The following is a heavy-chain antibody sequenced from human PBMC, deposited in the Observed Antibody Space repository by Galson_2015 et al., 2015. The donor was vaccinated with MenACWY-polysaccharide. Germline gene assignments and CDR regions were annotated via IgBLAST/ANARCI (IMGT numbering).Heavy chain of an antibody. Sequence: SLRLSCAASGFSFDYYDIHWVRRAPGKGLEWVAVISYDGREKYYADSVKGRFTISRDNSRNTMFLQMTSLRVDDTAVYYCAKKSSAGASDHGGQGTLVTVSS. CDR3: AKKSSAGASDH. CDR2: ISYDGREK. V-gene: IGHV3-30*18. J-gene: IGHJ4*02. D-gene: IGHD1-14*01. CDR1: GFSFDYYD.